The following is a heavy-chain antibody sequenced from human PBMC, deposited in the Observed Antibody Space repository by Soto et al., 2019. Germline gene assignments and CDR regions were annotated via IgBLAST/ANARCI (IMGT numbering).Heavy chain of an antibody. V-gene: IGHV1-69*08. Sequence: QVQLVQSGAEVKKPGSSVKVSCKASGGTFSSYTISWVRQAPGQGLEWMGRIIPILGIADYAQKFQGRVTIAANKSTSTAYMELRSLSSEDTAVYYCERESGGPDAFDIWGQGTMVTVSS. D-gene: IGHD2-15*01. CDR1: GGTFSSYT. CDR2: IIPILGIA. J-gene: IGHJ3*02. CDR3: ERESGGPDAFDI.